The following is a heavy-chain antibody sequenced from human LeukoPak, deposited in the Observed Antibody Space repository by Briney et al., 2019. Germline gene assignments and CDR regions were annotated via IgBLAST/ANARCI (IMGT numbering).Heavy chain of an antibody. CDR2: ISVSGGT. J-gene: IGHJ5*02. Sequence: GGSLRLSCAASGFTLSTYAMSWVRQAPGKGLEWVSSISVSGGTYYADSVKGRFSISRDSSKNTLFLQMNSLKTEDTAVYYCTRQATTTFNPWGQGTLVTVSS. D-gene: IGHD1-1*01. V-gene: IGHV3-23*01. CDR3: TRQATTTFNP. CDR1: GFTLSTYA.